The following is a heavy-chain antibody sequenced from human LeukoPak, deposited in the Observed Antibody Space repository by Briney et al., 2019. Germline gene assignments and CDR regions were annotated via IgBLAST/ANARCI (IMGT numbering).Heavy chain of an antibody. CDR2: IYYSGST. CDR1: GGSISSYY. CDR3: ARHNYDFWSGYLNWFDP. V-gene: IGHV4-39*01. Sequence: SETLSLTCTVSGGSISSYYWGWIRQPPGKGLEWIGSIYYSGSTYYNPSLKSRVTISVDTSKNQFSLKLSSVTAADTAVYYCARHNYDFWSGYLNWFDPWGQGTLVTVSS. J-gene: IGHJ5*02. D-gene: IGHD3-3*01.